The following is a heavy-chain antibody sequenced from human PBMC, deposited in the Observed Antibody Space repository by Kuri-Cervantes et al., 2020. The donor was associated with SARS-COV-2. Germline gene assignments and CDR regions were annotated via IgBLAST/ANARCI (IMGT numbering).Heavy chain of an antibody. Sequence: GGSLRLSCAASGFTFSSYDMHWVRQATGKGLEWVSAIGTAGDTYYPGSVKGRFTISRENAKNSLYLQMNSLRAGDAAVYYCARGRDKRYSSGSYYYYGMDVWGQGTTVTVSS. CDR2: IGTAGDT. J-gene: IGHJ6*02. CDR3: ARGRDKRYSSGSYYYYGMDV. D-gene: IGHD6-19*01. CDR1: GFTFSSYD. V-gene: IGHV3-13*01.